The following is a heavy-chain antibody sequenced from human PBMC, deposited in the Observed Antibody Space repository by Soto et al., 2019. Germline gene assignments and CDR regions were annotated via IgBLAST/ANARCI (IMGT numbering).Heavy chain of an antibody. J-gene: IGHJ5*02. CDR1: GDTVRSHG. Sequence: QLQLVQSGAEVKKPGASVKVSCKASGDTVRSHGISWVRQAPGQGLEWMGGIIPTFGTADYAQRFQGRVTSSADKSTTTAYLELTSLTSDDTGVYYCANSPAGTAWFDPWGQGTLVIVSS. CDR2: IIPTFGTA. V-gene: IGHV1-69*06. D-gene: IGHD2-21*02. CDR3: ANSPAGTAWFDP.